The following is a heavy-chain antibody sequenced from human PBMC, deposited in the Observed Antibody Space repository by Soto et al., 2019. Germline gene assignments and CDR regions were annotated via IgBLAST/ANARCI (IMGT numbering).Heavy chain of an antibody. J-gene: IGHJ6*02. CDR2: IYYTGST. CDR3: ARAYGGFDNGLDV. V-gene: IGHV4-59*01. Sequence: SETLSLTCTVSGDSISGYYWTWIRQPPGKGLELIGYIYYTGSTRYNPSLKSRVTMSVDMSKNQFSLKLSSVIAADTAVYYCARAYGGFDNGLDVWGQETAVTV. D-gene: IGHD5-12*01. CDR1: GDSISGYY.